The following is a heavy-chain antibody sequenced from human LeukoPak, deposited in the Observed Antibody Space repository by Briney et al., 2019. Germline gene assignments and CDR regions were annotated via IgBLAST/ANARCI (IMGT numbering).Heavy chain of an antibody. CDR2: ISGSGGST. J-gene: IGHJ4*02. Sequence: GGSLRLSCAASGFTFSSYAMSWVRQAPGKGLEWVSAISGSGGSTYYADSVKGRFTISRDNSKNTLYLQMNGLRAEDTAVYYCAKDLVSGMVRGVTFDYWGQGTLVTVSS. CDR3: AKDLVSGMVRGVTFDY. CDR1: GFTFSSYA. V-gene: IGHV3-23*01. D-gene: IGHD3-10*01.